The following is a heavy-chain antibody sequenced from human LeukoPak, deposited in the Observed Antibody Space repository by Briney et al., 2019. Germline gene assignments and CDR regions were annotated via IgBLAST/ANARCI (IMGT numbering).Heavy chain of an antibody. CDR1: GYTFTSHD. J-gene: IGHJ4*02. CDR2: MSPNSGDT. CDR3: VRTPPNWGFDY. V-gene: IGHV1-8*01. Sequence: ASVKVPCKASGYTFTSHDINWVRQATGQGLEWMGWMSPNSGDTGYAQKFQGRVTMTSDSSISTAYMELSSLRSEDTAIYYCVRTPPNWGFDYWGQGTLVTVSS. D-gene: IGHD7-27*01.